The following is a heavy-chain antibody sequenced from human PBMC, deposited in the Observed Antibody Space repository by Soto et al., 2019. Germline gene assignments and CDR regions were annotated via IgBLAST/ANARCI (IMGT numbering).Heavy chain of an antibody. CDR3: ATGLPGSRARFDC. Sequence: AGVNVSCKVSGYTLTELSMHWVPQAPGKGLEWMGGFDPEDGETIYAQKFQGRVTMTEDTSTDTAYMELSSLRSEDTAVYYCATGLPGSRARFDCWGQGTLVTVSS. CDR1: GYTLTELS. D-gene: IGHD1-26*01. CDR2: FDPEDGET. J-gene: IGHJ4*02. V-gene: IGHV1-24*01.